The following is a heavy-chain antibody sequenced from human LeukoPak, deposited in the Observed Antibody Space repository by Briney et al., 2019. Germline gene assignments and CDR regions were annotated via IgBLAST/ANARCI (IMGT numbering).Heavy chain of an antibody. CDR1: GGSISSYY. CDR3: ARGSSVYYFDY. V-gene: IGHV4-59*01. Sequence: SETLSLTYTVSGGSISSYYWSWIRQPPGKGLEWIGYIYYSGSTNYNPSLKSRVTISVDTSENQFSLKLSSVTAADTAVYYCARGSSVYYFDYWGQGTLVTVSS. J-gene: IGHJ4*02. CDR2: IYYSGST.